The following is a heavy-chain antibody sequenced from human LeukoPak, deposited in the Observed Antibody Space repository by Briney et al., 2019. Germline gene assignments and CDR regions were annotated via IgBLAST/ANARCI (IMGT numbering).Heavy chain of an antibody. D-gene: IGHD3-16*01. CDR1: GFTFSSNW. J-gene: IGHJ6*02. CDR2: INHNGNVN. CDR3: ARGGGLDV. V-gene: IGHV3-7*03. Sequence: GSLRLSCAASGFTFSSNWMNWARQAPGKGLEWVASINHNGNVNYYVDSVKGRFTISRDNARNSLYLQMSNLRAEDTAVYFCARGGGLDVWGQGATVTVSS.